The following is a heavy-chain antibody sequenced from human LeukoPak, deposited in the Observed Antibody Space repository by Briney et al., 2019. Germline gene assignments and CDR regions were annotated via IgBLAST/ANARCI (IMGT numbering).Heavy chain of an antibody. CDR3: ASGNDGSTYYYYGMDV. J-gene: IGHJ6*02. Sequence: PSETLSLTCTVSGGSISSSSYYWGWIRQPPGKGLEWIGSIYYSGSTYYNPSLKSRVTISVDTSKNQFSLKLSSVTAADTAVYYCASGNDGSTYYYYGMDVWGQGTTVTVSS. V-gene: IGHV4-39*07. CDR1: GGSISSSSYY. CDR2: IYYSGST. D-gene: IGHD1-26*01.